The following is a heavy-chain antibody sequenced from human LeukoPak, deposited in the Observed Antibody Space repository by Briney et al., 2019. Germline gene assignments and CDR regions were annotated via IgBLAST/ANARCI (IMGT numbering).Heavy chain of an antibody. J-gene: IGHJ4*02. D-gene: IGHD6-13*01. CDR1: GFTVSGNY. V-gene: IGHV3-53*01. CDR2: IYTAGST. CDR3: AKDKAPGSWHTPSDY. Sequence: GGSLRLSCAASGFTVSGNYMSWVRQAPGKGLEWVSVIYTAGSTYNADSVKGRFTISRDNSKNTLYLQMNSLRGEDTAVYYCAKDKAPGSWHTPSDYWGQGTLVTVSS.